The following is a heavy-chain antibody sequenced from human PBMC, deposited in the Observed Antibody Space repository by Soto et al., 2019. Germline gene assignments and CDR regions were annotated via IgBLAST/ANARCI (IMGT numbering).Heavy chain of an antibody. V-gene: IGHV4-59*01. D-gene: IGHD3-3*01. Sequence: PSETLSLTCTVSGGSISSYYWSWIRQPPGKGLEWIGYIYYSGSTNYNPSLKSRVTISVDTSKNQFSLKLSSVTAADTAVYYCARDNSSITIFGVVPNGMDVWGQGTTVTVSS. CDR1: GGSISSYY. J-gene: IGHJ6*02. CDR2: IYYSGST. CDR3: ARDNSSITIFGVVPNGMDV.